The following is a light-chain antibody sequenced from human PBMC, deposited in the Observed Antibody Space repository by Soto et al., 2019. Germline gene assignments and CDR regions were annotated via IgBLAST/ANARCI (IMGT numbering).Light chain of an antibody. CDR3: QSYDSSGPVV. J-gene: IGLJ2*01. V-gene: IGLV1-40*01. Sequence: QSVLTQPPSVSGAPGQRVTISCTGSSSNIGAGYDVHWYQQLPGTAPKLLIYGNSNRPSGVPDRFSGSKSGTSASLAITGLQAEDEADYYCQSYDSSGPVVLGGGTKLTVL. CDR1: SSNIGAGYD. CDR2: GNS.